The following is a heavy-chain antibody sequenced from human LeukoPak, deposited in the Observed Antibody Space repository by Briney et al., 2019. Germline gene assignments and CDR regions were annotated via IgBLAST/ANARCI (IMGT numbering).Heavy chain of an antibody. CDR1: GFTFSSYS. CDR3: ARDLEGYSSSFDY. V-gene: IGHV3-21*01. D-gene: IGHD6-13*01. CDR2: ISSSSSYI. J-gene: IGHJ4*02. Sequence: PGGSLRLSCAASGFTFSSYSMNWVRQAPGKGLEWVSYISSSSSYIYYADSVKGRFTISRDNAKNSLYLQMNSLRAKDTAVYYCARDLEGYSSSFDYWGQGTLVTVSS.